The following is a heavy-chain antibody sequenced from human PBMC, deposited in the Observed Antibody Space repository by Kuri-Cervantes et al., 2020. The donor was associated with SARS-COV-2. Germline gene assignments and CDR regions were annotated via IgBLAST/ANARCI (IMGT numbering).Heavy chain of an antibody. J-gene: IGHJ6*03. Sequence: SVKVSCKASGGTFSSYAISWVRQAPGQGLEWMGGIIPIFGTANYEQKFQGRVTITTDESTSTAYMELSSLRSEDTAVYYCARDRGQLGIGVYYYYDMDVWGKGTTVTVSS. CDR2: IIPIFGTA. V-gene: IGHV1-69*05. D-gene: IGHD7-27*01. CDR3: ARDRGQLGIGVYYYYDMDV. CDR1: GGTFSSYA.